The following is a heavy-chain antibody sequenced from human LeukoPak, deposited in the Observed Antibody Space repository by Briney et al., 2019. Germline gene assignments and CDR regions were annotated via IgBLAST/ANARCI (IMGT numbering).Heavy chain of an antibody. CDR3: ARQSAGDFDY. J-gene: IGHJ4*02. Sequence: SETLSLTCTVSGGSISSRSYFWGWIRQPPGKGLEWIGSIYYSGSTYYNPSLKSRVTISVDTSKNQFSLKLSSVTAADTAVYYCARQSAGDFDYWGQGTLVTVSS. CDR2: IYYSGST. D-gene: IGHD6-13*01. CDR1: GGSISSRSYF. V-gene: IGHV4-39*01.